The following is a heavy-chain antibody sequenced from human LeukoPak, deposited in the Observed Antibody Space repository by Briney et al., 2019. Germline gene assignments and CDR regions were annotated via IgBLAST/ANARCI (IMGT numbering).Heavy chain of an antibody. D-gene: IGHD3-10*01. CDR1: GFTFTSST. Sequence: SVKVSCKASGFTFTSSTVRWGRQGRGQRLGRGVWIVVGSGNTNYAQKFQERVAITRDMSTSTAYMELSSLRSEDTAVYYCAADKWFGETENAFDIWGQGTMVTVSS. V-gene: IGHV1-58*01. CDR3: AADKWFGETENAFDI. J-gene: IGHJ3*02. CDR2: IVVGSGNT.